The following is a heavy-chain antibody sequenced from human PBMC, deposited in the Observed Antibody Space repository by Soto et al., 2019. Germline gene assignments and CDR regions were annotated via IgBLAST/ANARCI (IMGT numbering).Heavy chain of an antibody. J-gene: IGHJ4*02. Sequence: GGSLRLSCSTSGFTFRNYAMHWVRQAPGQGLDYVSAIDTGGGTYYADSVKGRFSISRDNSKNTLYLQMNSLRAEDTALYYCARASSSNSGAIDYWGRGTLVTVSS. CDR1: GFTFRNYA. CDR2: IDTGGGT. CDR3: ARASSSNSGAIDY. D-gene: IGHD2-2*01. V-gene: IGHV3-64*04.